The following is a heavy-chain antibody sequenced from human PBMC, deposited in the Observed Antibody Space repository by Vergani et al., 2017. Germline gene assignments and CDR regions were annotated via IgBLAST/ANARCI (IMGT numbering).Heavy chain of an antibody. CDR3: ARDGYSYGIDY. D-gene: IGHD5-18*01. CDR1: GYSISSGYY. V-gene: IGHV4-38-2*02. CDR2: IYHSGST. J-gene: IGHJ4*02. Sequence: QVQLQESGPGLVKPSETLSLTCAVSGYSISSGYYWGWIRQPPWKGLEWIGSIYHSGSTYYNPSLKSRVTISVDTSKNQFSLKLSSVTAADTAVYYCARDGYSYGIDYWGQGTLVTVSS.